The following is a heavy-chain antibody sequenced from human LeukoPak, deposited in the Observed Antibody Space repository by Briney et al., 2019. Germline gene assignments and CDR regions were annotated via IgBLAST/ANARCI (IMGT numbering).Heavy chain of an antibody. CDR3: AIDPQQLGFVDY. V-gene: IGHV3-30*04. Sequence: GGSLRLSCAASGFTFSSYAMHWVRQAPGKGLEWVAVISYDGSNKYYADSVKGRFTISRDNSKNTLYLQMNSLRAEDTAVYYCAIDPQQLGFVDYWGQGTLVTVSS. D-gene: IGHD6-13*01. J-gene: IGHJ4*02. CDR1: GFTFSSYA. CDR2: ISYDGSNK.